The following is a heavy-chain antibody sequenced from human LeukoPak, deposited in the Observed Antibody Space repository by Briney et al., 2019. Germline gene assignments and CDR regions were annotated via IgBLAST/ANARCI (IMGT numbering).Heavy chain of an antibody. CDR3: ARALSGYASSLGY. CDR2: INSDGSST. J-gene: IGHJ4*02. V-gene: IGHV3-74*01. CDR1: AFTFSTYW. Sequence: GGSPRLSCAASAFTFSTYWMHWVRQAPGKGLVWVSRINSDGSSTNYADSVRGRFSISRDNAKNTLYLQMNSLRAEDTAVYYCARALSGYASSLGYWGQGTLVTVSA. D-gene: IGHD2-2*01.